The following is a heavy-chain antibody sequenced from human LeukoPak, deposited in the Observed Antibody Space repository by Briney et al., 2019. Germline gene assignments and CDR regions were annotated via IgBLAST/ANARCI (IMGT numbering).Heavy chain of an antibody. CDR1: GGSISSYY. CDR3: ARHDSRDAFDI. Sequence: SETLSLTYTVSGGSISSYYWSWIRQPPGKGLEWIGYIYYSGSTNYNPSLRSRVTISVDTSKNQFSLKLSSVTAADTAVYYCARHDSRDAFDIWGQGTMVTVSS. V-gene: IGHV4-59*08. J-gene: IGHJ3*02. D-gene: IGHD3-22*01. CDR2: IYYSGST.